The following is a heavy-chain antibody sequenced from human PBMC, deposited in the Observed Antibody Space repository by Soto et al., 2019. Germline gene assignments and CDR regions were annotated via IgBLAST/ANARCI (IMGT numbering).Heavy chain of an antibody. CDR2: IKPDGSEK. CDR3: ARDSYYDILTGLYGMDV. CDR1: GFTFSTYW. J-gene: IGHJ6*02. D-gene: IGHD3-9*01. Sequence: PGGSLRLSCAASGFTFSTYWMSWVRQAPGKGLEWVANIKPDGSEKSYVDSVKGRFTISRDNAKNSLYLQMNSLRAEDTAMYYCARDSYYDILTGLYGMDVWGQGTTVTVSS. V-gene: IGHV3-7*01.